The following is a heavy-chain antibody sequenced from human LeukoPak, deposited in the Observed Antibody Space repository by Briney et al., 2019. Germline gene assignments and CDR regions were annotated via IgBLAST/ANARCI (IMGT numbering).Heavy chain of an antibody. D-gene: IGHD2-15*01. CDR1: GGSVTYTNYY. V-gene: IGHV4-39*01. J-gene: IGHJ4*02. Sequence: PSETLSLTCTVSGGSVTYTNYYWGWIRKPPGKGLQWIGVIYYNGKTYYNPSLKSRVTVAVDTSKNQFSLKLTSVTAADTAVYYCARRGRGTSGYLDYWGQGTLVTVSS. CDR3: ARRGRGTSGYLDY. CDR2: IYYNGKT.